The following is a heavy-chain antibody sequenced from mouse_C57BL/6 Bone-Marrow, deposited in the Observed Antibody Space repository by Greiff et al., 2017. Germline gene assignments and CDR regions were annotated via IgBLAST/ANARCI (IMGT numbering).Heavy chain of an antibody. CDR1: GYTFTDYN. J-gene: IGHJ3*01. CDR2: INPNNGGT. Sequence: EVQLQQSGPELVKPGASVKMSCKASGYTFTDYNMHWVKQSHGKSLEWIGYINPNNGGTSYNQKFKGKATLTVNKSSSTAYMELRSLTSEDSAVYYCAYYYGSSLFAYWGQGTLVTVSA. D-gene: IGHD1-1*01. CDR3: AYYYGSSLFAY. V-gene: IGHV1-22*01.